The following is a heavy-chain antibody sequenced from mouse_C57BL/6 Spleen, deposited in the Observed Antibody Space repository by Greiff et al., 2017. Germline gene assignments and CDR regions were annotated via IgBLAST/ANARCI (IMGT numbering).Heavy chain of an antibody. CDR2: ISSGGSYS. CDR3: ARRDDYVWDLDD. D-gene: IGHD2-4*01. Sequence: DVKLVESGGDLVQPGGSLKLSCAASGFPFSSFGMSWVRQTPDKRLEWVATISSGGSYSYYPDSVKGRFTISRDNTKNTLYLQMRSLESEDTAMYYCARRDDYVWDLDDWGQGTTLTVSS. V-gene: IGHV5-6*02. J-gene: IGHJ2*01. CDR1: GFPFSSFG.